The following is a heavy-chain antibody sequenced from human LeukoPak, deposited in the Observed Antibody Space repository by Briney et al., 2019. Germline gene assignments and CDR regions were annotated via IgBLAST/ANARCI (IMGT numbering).Heavy chain of an antibody. V-gene: IGHV6-1*01. D-gene: IGHD6-19*01. J-gene: IGHJ4*02. Sequence: SQTLSLICAVSGDSVSSKNGAWNWIRQSPSRGLEWLGRTYYRSKWYNDYAESMEGRMTISQDTSKNQYSLHLNSVTPDDTAVYYCARDFGTTGWHTFDYWGQGTLVTVSS. CDR1: GDSVSSKNGA. CDR2: TYYRSKWYN. CDR3: ARDFGTTGWHTFDY.